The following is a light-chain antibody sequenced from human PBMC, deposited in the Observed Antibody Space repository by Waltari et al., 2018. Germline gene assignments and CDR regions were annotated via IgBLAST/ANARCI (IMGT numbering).Light chain of an antibody. Sequence: QSALTQPASVSGSPGQSITISCSGTDSDVGAYDFVSWYQQPPGKAPHLIIYEVSKRPSGIHNRFSSSRSGNTASLTITGLQAEDEADYYCSSYTTSSAPGVFGTGTRVTVL. CDR2: EVS. CDR1: DSDVGAYDF. V-gene: IGLV2-14*01. J-gene: IGLJ1*01. CDR3: SSYTTSSAPGV.